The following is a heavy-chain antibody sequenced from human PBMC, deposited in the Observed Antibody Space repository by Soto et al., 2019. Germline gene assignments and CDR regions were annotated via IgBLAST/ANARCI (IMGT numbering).Heavy chain of an antibody. V-gene: IGHV1-69*13. J-gene: IGHJ4*02. D-gene: IGHD5-12*01. CDR1: GGTFSSYA. Sequence: GASVKVSCKASGGTFSSYAISWVRQAPGQGLEWMGGIIPIFGTANYAQKFQGRVTITADESTSTAYMELSSLRSEDTAVYYCAREEMATGYFDYWGQGTLVTFSS. CDR3: AREEMATGYFDY. CDR2: IIPIFGTA.